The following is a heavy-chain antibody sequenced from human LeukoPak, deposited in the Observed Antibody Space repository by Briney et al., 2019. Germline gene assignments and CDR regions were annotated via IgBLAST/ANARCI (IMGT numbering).Heavy chain of an antibody. D-gene: IGHD3-16*02. Sequence: GGSLRLSCAASGYTSSHYSVNWVRQAPGKGLEWVSSISSTSDYIYYADSVKGRFTISRDNTKSSLYLQMNSLRAEDTAVYYCVSGNDPDSTWENYRLDAFDIWGQGTTVIVSS. CDR3: VSGNDPDSTWENYRLDAFDI. CDR1: GYTSSHYS. CDR2: ISSTSDYI. J-gene: IGHJ3*02. V-gene: IGHV3-21*01.